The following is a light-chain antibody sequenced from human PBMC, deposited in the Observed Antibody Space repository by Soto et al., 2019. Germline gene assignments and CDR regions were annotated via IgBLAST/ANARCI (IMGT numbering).Light chain of an antibody. Sequence: DIQMTQSPSTLSASVGDRVTITCRASQSISSWLAWYQQKPGKAPKLLIYKASFLESGVPSRFSGSGSGTEFTLTISSLQPDDFATYYCQQYNTYSHTFGQGTKLEIK. V-gene: IGKV1-5*03. CDR2: KAS. CDR3: QQYNTYSHT. CDR1: QSISSW. J-gene: IGKJ2*01.